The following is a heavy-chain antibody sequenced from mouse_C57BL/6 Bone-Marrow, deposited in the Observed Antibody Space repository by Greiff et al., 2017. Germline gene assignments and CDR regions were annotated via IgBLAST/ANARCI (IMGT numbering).Heavy chain of an antibody. D-gene: IGHD2-3*01. CDR1: GFTFSDYG. CDR2: ISSGSSTI. V-gene: IGHV5-17*01. Sequence: EVQGVESGGGLVKPGGSLKLSCAASGFTFSDYGMHWVRQAPEKGLEWVAYISSGSSTIYYADTVKGRFTISIDNAKNTMFLQMTSLRSEDTAIYYCARWLLRWYFDVWGTGTTATVSS. CDR3: ARWLLRWYFDV. J-gene: IGHJ1*03.